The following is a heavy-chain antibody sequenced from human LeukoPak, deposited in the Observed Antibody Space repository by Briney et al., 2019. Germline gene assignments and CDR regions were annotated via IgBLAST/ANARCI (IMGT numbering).Heavy chain of an antibody. CDR1: GGSISSYY. Sequence: PSETLSLTCTVSGGSISSYYWSWIRQPPGKGLEWIGYIYYSGSTNYNPSLKSRVTISVDTSKNQFSLKLSSVTAADTAVYYCARPRLGYCSSTSCGFDYWGQGTLVTVSP. J-gene: IGHJ4*02. V-gene: IGHV4-59*12. CDR3: ARPRLGYCSSTSCGFDY. D-gene: IGHD2-2*01. CDR2: IYYSGST.